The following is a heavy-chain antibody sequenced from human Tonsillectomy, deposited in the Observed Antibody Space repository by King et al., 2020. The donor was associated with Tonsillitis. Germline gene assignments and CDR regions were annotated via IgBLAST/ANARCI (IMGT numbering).Heavy chain of an antibody. CDR1: GFTFSDYY. CDR3: ASDVYYDSIA. Sequence: VQLVESGGGLVKPGGSLRLSCAASGFTFSDYYMNWIRQAPGKGLEWVSYISPSGSAIYYADSVKGRFTISRDNAKNSLYLQMNSLRAEDPALYYCASDVYYDSIAWGQGTLVTVSS. V-gene: IGHV3-11*01. CDR2: ISPSGSAI. J-gene: IGHJ4*02. D-gene: IGHD3-22*01.